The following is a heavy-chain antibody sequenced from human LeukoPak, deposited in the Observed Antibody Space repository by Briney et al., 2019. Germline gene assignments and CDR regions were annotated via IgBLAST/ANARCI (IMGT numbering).Heavy chain of an antibody. J-gene: IGHJ6*03. V-gene: IGHV1-46*01. D-gene: IGHD2-2*02. CDR1: GYTFTTYY. CDR2: INPSGGST. Sequence: GASVKVSCKASGYTFTTYYMHWVRQAPGQGLEWMGIINPSGGSTSYAQKFQGRVTMTRDTSTSTVYMELSSLRSEDTAVYYCARGVVVPAAIRFWDYYYYMDVWGKGTTVTVSS. CDR3: ARGVVVPAAIRFWDYYYYMDV.